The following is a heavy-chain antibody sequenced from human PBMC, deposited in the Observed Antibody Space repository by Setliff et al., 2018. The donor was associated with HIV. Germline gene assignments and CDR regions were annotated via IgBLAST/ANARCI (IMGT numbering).Heavy chain of an antibody. J-gene: IGHJ1*01. V-gene: IGHV4-34*01. CDR3: ARGRGSSWYKH. CDR1: GGSLNGYY. D-gene: IGHD6-13*01. CDR2: INHSRST. Sequence: PSETLSLTCAVYGGSLNGYYWNWIRQPTGKGLEWIGEINHSRSTNYNPSLKSRVTISVDTSKRQFSLKLNSVTAADTAVYYCARGRGSSWYKHWGQGTLVTVSS.